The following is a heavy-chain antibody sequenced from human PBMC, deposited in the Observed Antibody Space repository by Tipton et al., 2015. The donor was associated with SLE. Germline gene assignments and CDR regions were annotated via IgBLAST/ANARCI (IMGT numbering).Heavy chain of an antibody. J-gene: IGHJ6*03. Sequence: TLSLTCTVSGGSISSSSYYWGWIRQPPGKGLEWIGSIYYSGSTYYNPSLKSRVTISVDTSKNQFSLKLSSVTAADTPVYYCATYGAFVYMDVWGKGTTVTVSS. CDR2: IYYSGST. CDR1: GGSISSSSYY. V-gene: IGHV4-39*07. CDR3: ATYGAFVYMDV. D-gene: IGHD4-17*01.